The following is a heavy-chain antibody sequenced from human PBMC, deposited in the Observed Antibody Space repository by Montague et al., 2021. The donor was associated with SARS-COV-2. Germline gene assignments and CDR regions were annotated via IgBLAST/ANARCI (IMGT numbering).Heavy chain of an antibody. CDR3: ARGARQGYGFRLGSFDS. V-gene: IGHV4-34*01. CDR1: GGSFSGYY. Sequence: SETRSLTCAVYGGSFSGYYWNWIRQPPGKGLEWIGEINHSGSTNYNPSLKSRVTMSVDTSKNQFSLKLSFVTAADTAVYYCARGARQGYGFRLGSFDSWGQGTLVTVSS. CDR2: INHSGST. D-gene: IGHD3-10*01. J-gene: IGHJ4*02.